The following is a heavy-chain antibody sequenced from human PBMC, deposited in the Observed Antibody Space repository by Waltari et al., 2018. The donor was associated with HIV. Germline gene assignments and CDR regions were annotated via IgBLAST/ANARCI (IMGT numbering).Heavy chain of an antibody. CDR2: SYRSGDE. CDR3: ARVCSIMGRFLGFDY. D-gene: IGHD2-15*01. Sequence: EVQLVETGGGLIQPGGSLRLSCAASGLYVSSTYMNWVREAPGEGLGRVTMSYRSGDEYYADVVKCRFTISRDNSKNTLYLQRNSLRAEDTAVYYCARVCSIMGRFLGFDYWGQGTLVTVSS. CDR1: GLYVSSTY. V-gene: IGHV3-53*02. J-gene: IGHJ4*02.